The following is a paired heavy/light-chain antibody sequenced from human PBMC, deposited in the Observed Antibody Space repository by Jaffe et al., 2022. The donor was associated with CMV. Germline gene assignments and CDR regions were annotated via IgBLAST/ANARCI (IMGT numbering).Light chain of an antibody. CDR3: QQYDNLPT. CDR1: QDISNY. V-gene: IGKV1-33*01. Sequence: DIQMTQSPSSLSASVGDRVTITCQASQDISNYLNWYQQKPGKAPKLLIYDASNLETGVPSRFSGSGSGTDFTFTISSLQPEDIATYYCQQYDNLPTFGPGTKVDIK. CDR2: DAS. J-gene: IGKJ3*01.
Heavy chain of an antibody. CDR1: GFTFSSYE. J-gene: IGHJ5*02. CDR2: ISSSGSTI. D-gene: IGHD1-26*01. Sequence: EVQLVESGGGLVQPGGSLRLSCAASGFTFSSYEMNWVRQAPGKGLEWVSYISSSGSTIYYADSVKGRFTISRDNAKNSLYLQMNSLRAEDTAVYYCARGQTGRWKGAPYWFDPWGQGTLVTVSS. CDR3: ARGQTGRWKGAPYWFDP. V-gene: IGHV3-48*03.